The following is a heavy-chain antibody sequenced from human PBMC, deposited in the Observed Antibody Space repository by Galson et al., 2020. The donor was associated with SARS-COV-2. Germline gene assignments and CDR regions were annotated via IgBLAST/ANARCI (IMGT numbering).Heavy chain of an antibody. J-gene: IGHJ6*02. V-gene: IGHV4-59*01. Sequence: SQTLSLTCTVSGGSISSYYWSWIRQPPGKGLEWIGYIYYSGSTNYNPSLKSRVTISVDTSKNQFSLKLSSVTAADTAVYYCASDYYDSSGYYYGMDVWGQGTTVTASS. D-gene: IGHD3-22*01. CDR3: ASDYYDSSGYYYGMDV. CDR2: IYYSGST. CDR1: GGSISSYY.